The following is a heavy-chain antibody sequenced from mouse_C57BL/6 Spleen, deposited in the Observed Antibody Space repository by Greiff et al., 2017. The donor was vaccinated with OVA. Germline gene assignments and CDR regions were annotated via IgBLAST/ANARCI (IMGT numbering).Heavy chain of an antibody. Sequence: VQLQQPGAELVKPGASVKLSCKASGYTFTSYWMHWVKQRPGQGLEWIGMIHPNSGSTNYTEKFKGKATLTADKSSSTAYMELRSLTSEDAAVYFCARCTTVVALYYFDYWGQGTTLTVSS. CDR1: GYTFTSYW. CDR2: IHPNSGST. V-gene: IGHV1-64*01. CDR3: ARCTTVVALYYFDY. J-gene: IGHJ2*01. D-gene: IGHD1-1*01.